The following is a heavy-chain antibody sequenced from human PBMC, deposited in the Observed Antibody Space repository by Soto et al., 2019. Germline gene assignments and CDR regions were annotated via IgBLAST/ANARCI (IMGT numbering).Heavy chain of an antibody. Sequence: SETLSLTCAVYGGSLSGYYWSWIRQPPGKGLEWIGEINHSGSTNYNPSLKSRVTISVDTSKNQFSLKLSSVTAADTAVYYCVIFRLAARRHNLFDFCSKGTLVPGSS. CDR1: GGSLSGYY. D-gene: IGHD6-6*01. CDR2: INHSGST. J-gene: IGHJ5*01. CDR3: VIFRLAARRHNLFDF. V-gene: IGHV4-34*01.